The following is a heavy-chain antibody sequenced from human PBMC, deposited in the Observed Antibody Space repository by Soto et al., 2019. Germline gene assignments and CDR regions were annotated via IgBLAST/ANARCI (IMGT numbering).Heavy chain of an antibody. CDR1: GFTFSRYV. V-gene: IGHV3-30-3*01. J-gene: IGHJ4*02. CDR2: ISYEGTNK. D-gene: IGHD6-19*01. Sequence: QVQLVESGGGVVQPGTSLRLSCSASGFTFSRYVMHWVRQAPGKGLDWVTLISYEGTNKKYAESVKGRFTISRDNSKNTGSLQMNTLRAEDTAVYYCVAPEQWLADPFDYWGQGTLVTVSS. CDR3: VAPEQWLADPFDY.